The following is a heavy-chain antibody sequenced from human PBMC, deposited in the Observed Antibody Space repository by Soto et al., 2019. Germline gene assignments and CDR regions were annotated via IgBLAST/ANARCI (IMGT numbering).Heavy chain of an antibody. Sequence: SETLSLTCAVYGGSFSGYYWSWIRQPPGKGLEWIGGINHSGSTNYNPSLKSRVTISVDTSKNQFSLKLSSVTAADTAVYYCARYLTIFGVVNNWFDPWGQGTLVTVSS. J-gene: IGHJ5*02. CDR3: ARYLTIFGVVNNWFDP. D-gene: IGHD3-3*01. CDR2: INHSGST. V-gene: IGHV4-34*01. CDR1: GGSFSGYY.